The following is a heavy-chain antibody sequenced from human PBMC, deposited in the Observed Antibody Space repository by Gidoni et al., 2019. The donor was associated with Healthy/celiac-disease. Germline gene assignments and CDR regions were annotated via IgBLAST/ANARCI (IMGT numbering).Heavy chain of an antibody. D-gene: IGHD3-10*01. CDR1: GGTFSSYA. J-gene: IGHJ6*02. CDR2: IIPIFGTA. CDR3: ARGEGSGSYQNYGMDV. V-gene: IGHV1-69*01. Sequence: SGAAVKKPASSVPVSCQPSGGTFSSYAISWVRQAPGQGLEWMGGIIPIFGTANYAQKFQGRVTITADEATSTAYMELSSLRSEDTAVYYCARGEGSGSYQNYGMDVWGQGTTVTVSS.